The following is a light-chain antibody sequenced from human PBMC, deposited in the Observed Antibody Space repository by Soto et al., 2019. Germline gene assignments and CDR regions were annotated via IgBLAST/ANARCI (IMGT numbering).Light chain of an antibody. CDR3: MQATQLRT. V-gene: IGKV2-24*01. CDR2: KVS. J-gene: IGKJ5*01. Sequence: EIVMTQTPLFLPVTLGQPASISCKSSQSLVASDGNMYLNWLHQRPGQPPRLLIYKVSKRFSGDPAXFSGSGAGTDFTLHISRVEAEDVGIYFCMQATQLRTFGQGTRLEI. CDR1: QSLVASDGNMY.